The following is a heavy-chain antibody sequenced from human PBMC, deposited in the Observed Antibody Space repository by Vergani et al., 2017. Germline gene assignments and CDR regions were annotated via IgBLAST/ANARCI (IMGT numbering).Heavy chain of an antibody. CDR1: GYSFTKYW. CDR2: IHPADSDT. Sequence: EVQLVQSGAEVKKPGESLKISCQISGYSFTKYWIGWVRQMPGTGLELMGIIHPADSDTRYSPSFQGQVTISVDKSISTAYLQRSSLRASDSAMYYCARLYGRDSSGSKYFDYWGQGTLVTVSS. V-gene: IGHV5-51*01. J-gene: IGHJ4*02. CDR3: ARLYGRDSSGSKYFDY. D-gene: IGHD3-22*01.